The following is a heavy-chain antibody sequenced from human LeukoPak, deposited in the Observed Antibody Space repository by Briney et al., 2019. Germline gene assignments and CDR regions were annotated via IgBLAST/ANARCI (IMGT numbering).Heavy chain of an antibody. D-gene: IGHD3-22*01. CDR1: GFTFSSYS. CDR2: IISSSSYI. Sequence: GGSLRLSCAASGFTFSSYSMNWVRQAPGKGLEWVSSIISSSSYIYYADSVKGRFTISRDNAKNSLYLQMNSLRAEDTAVYYCARDYYDSSANGPWFDPWGQGTLVTVSS. CDR3: ARDYYDSSANGPWFDP. V-gene: IGHV3-21*01. J-gene: IGHJ5*02.